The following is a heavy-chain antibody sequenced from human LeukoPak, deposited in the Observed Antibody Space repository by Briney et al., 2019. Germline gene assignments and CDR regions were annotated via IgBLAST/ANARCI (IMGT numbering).Heavy chain of an antibody. Sequence: SETLSLTCAVSGVSISSGGYSWSWIRQPPGKGLEWIGYIYYSGSTYYNPSLKSRVTISVDRSKTQFSLKLSSVTAADTAVYYCARERSTYAGAPENWFDPWGQGILVTVSS. D-gene: IGHD2-2*01. CDR1: GVSISSGGYS. CDR2: IYYSGST. V-gene: IGHV4-30-2*01. CDR3: ARERSTYAGAPENWFDP. J-gene: IGHJ5*02.